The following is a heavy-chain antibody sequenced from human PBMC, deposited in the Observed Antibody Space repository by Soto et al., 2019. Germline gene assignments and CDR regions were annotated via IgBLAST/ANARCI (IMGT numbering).Heavy chain of an antibody. V-gene: IGHV3-30*18. CDR1: GVTFYSSA. D-gene: IGHD1-26*01. CDR3: AKYLITGGATDYYYYYGIDV. J-gene: IGHJ6*02. CDR2: ISYDGSNK. Sequence: GCSPRLSCAASGVTFYSSAVHCVLQNPGKGREWVAVISYDGSNKYYADSVKGRFTISRDNSKNTLYLQMNSLRAEDTAVYYCAKYLITGGATDYYYYYGIDVWGQGTTLTVSS.